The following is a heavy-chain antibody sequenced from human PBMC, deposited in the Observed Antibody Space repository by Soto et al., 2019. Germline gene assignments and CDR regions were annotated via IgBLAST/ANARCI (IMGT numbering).Heavy chain of an antibody. Sequence: ASVKVSCKASGGTFSSYTISWVRQAPGQGLEWMGWISAYNGNTNYAQKLQGRVTMTTDTSTSTAYMELRSLRSDDTAVYYCARTHPVLRYFDWLLSPDAFDIWGQGTMVTVSS. V-gene: IGHV1-18*01. CDR2: ISAYNGNT. CDR1: GGTFSSYT. J-gene: IGHJ3*02. D-gene: IGHD3-9*01. CDR3: ARTHPVLRYFDWLLSPDAFDI.